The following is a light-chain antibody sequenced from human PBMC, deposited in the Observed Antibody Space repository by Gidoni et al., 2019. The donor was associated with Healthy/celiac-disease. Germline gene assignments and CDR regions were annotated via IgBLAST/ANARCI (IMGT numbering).Light chain of an antibody. CDR2: AAS. Sequence: DIQMTQSPSSLSASVGDSVTITCRASQSISSYLHWYQQKPGKAPKLLIYAASSLQSGVPSRFSGSGSGTDFTLTISRLQPEDFATYYCQQSYSTPLTFGGGTKVEIK. CDR3: QQSYSTPLT. J-gene: IGKJ4*01. V-gene: IGKV1-39*01. CDR1: QSISSY.